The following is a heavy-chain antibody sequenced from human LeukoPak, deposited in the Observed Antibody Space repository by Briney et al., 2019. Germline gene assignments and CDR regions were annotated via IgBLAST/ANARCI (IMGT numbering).Heavy chain of an antibody. D-gene: IGHD3-3*01. V-gene: IGHV3-23*01. J-gene: IGHJ4*02. Sequence: GGSLRLSCAASGSTFSSYAMSWVRQAPGKGLEWVSAISGSGGSTYYADSVKGRFTISRDNSKNTLYLQMNSLRAEDTAVYYCAKDQYYDFWSGYVFDYWGQGTLVTVSS. CDR1: GSTFSSYA. CDR3: AKDQYYDFWSGYVFDY. CDR2: ISGSGGST.